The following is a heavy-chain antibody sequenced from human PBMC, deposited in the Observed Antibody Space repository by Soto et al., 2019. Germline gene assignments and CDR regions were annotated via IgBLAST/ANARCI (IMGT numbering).Heavy chain of an antibody. CDR2: IKIKTDGGTT. CDR1: GFTFSNAW. CDR3: TAGAEEWESRYYYYGMDV. Sequence: GGSLRLSCAASGFTFSNAWMSWVRQAPGKGLEWVGRIKIKTDGGTTDDAAPVKGRFTISRDDSKNTLYLQMNSLKIEDTAVYYCTAGAEEWESRYYYYGMDVWGQGTTVTVSS. V-gene: IGHV3-15*01. D-gene: IGHD1-26*01. J-gene: IGHJ6*02.